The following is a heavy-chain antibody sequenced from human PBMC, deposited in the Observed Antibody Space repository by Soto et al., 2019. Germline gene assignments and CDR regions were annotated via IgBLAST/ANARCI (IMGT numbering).Heavy chain of an antibody. J-gene: IGHJ4*02. CDR2: INPDGSEK. Sequence: GGSLRLSCAASGFTFSSFWMDWVRQAPGKGLEWVANINPDGSEKHYVDSVKGRFTISRDNAKNSLYLQMSSLTAEDSALYYCSRSLDSCGQGTRLTVSS. CDR1: GFTFSSFW. V-gene: IGHV3-7*01. CDR3: SRSLDS.